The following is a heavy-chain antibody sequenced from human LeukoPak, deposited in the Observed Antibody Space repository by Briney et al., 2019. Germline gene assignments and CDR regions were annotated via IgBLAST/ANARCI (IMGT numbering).Heavy chain of an antibody. D-gene: IGHD2-15*01. CDR2: ITGSAGST. Sequence: GGSLRLSCAASGFTFSTYAMAWVRQAPGKGLEWVSLITGSAGSTYYADSVKGRFTISRDNSKNTLFLQMNSLRAEDTAVYYCAKDPASGYCSGGSCYDSPFDSWGQGTLVTVSS. J-gene: IGHJ4*02. CDR1: GFTFSTYA. V-gene: IGHV3-23*01. CDR3: AKDPASGYCSGGSCYDSPFDS.